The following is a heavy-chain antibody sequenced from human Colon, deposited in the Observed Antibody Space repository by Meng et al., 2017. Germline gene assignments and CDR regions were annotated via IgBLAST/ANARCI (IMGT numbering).Heavy chain of an antibody. CDR1: VYAFTSYE. D-gene: IGHD2/OR15-2a*01. J-gene: IGHJ4*02. V-gene: IGHV1-8*01. CDR2: MNPNSDNT. CDR3: ARDRIGGFDL. Sequence: VQLVQSGAEVKKPGLSVKVSCKASVYAFTSYEINWVRQAPGEGLEWMGWMNPNSDNTASAQHFLGRVTMTRATSINTAYMELTSLRFDDTAVYYCARDRIGGFDLWGQGTLVTVSS.